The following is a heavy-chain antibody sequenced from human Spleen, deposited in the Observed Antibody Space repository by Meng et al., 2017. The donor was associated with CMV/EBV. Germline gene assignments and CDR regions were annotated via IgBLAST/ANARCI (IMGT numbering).Heavy chain of an antibody. CDR3: AREDSYYFDY. V-gene: IGHV3-48*03. Sequence: GESLKISCAASGFTFSSYEMNWVRQAPGKGLEWVAYISSGSSTIYYADSVKGRFTISRDNAKNSLYLQLNSLRAEDTAVYYCAREDSYYFDYWGQGTLVTVSS. D-gene: IGHD6-6*01. CDR2: ISSGSSTI. CDR1: GFTFSSYE. J-gene: IGHJ4*02.